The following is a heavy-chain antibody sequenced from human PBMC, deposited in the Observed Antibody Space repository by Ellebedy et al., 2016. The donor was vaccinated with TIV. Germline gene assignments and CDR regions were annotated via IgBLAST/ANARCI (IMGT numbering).Heavy chain of an antibody. D-gene: IGHD1-26*01. J-gene: IGHJ4*02. CDR2: IYYGGTT. CDR3: ARELGGIDWEPLGY. Sequence: MPSETLSLTCDVSGASVKNDYWSWVRQPPMKGLEWIGYIYYGGTTSYNPSLGNRVTMSLDTSKNQFSLKGASVTAADTAVDYCARELGGIDWEPLGYWGQGALVIVSS. V-gene: IGHV4-59*02. CDR1: GASVKNDY.